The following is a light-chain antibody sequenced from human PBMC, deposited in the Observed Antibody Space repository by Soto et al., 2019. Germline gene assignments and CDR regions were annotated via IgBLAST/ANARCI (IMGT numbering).Light chain of an antibody. CDR1: QSVLYSSDNKDY. CDR2: WAS. Sequence: DIVMTQSPDSLAVSLGERATINCKSSQSVLYSSDNKDYLAWYQQKPGQPPKLLISWASARDSGVPHRFSGSGSGTDFTLTISSLQAEDVAVYYCQQYYSSPRTFGQGTKLEIK. CDR3: QQYYSSPRT. V-gene: IGKV4-1*01. J-gene: IGKJ2*01.